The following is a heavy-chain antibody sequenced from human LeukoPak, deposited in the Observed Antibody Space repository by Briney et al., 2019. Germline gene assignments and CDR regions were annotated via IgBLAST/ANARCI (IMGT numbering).Heavy chain of an antibody. Sequence: GGSLRLSCAASGFTFSSYAMSWVRQAPGKGLEWVSAISGSGGSTYYADSVKGRFTISRDNSKNTLYLQMNSLRAEDTAVYYCATEPPYYDILTGYFDYWGQGTLVTVSS. CDR2: ISGSGGST. CDR3: ATEPPYYDILTGYFDY. J-gene: IGHJ4*02. V-gene: IGHV3-23*01. CDR1: GFTFSSYA. D-gene: IGHD3-9*01.